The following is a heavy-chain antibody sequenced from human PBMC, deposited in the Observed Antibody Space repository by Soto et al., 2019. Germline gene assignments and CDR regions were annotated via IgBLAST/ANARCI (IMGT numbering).Heavy chain of an antibody. CDR3: ARLCYGDIVATCYFDY. J-gene: IGHJ4*02. V-gene: IGHV5-51*01. CDR2: IYPGDSDT. D-gene: IGHD5-12*01. CDR1: GYSFTSYW. Sequence: LGESLKISCKGSGYSFTSYWIGWVRQMPGKGLEWMGIIYPGDSDTRYSPSFQGQVTISADKSISTAYLQWSSLKASDTAMYYCARLCYGDIVATCYFDYWGQGTLVTVSS.